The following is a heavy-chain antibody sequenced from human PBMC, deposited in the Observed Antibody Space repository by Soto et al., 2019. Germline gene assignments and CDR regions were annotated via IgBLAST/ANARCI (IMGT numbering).Heavy chain of an antibody. CDR3: ARKVVAATPGFDY. D-gene: IGHD2-15*01. Sequence: SETLSLTCAVYGGSFSGYYWSWIRQPPGKGLEWIGEINHSGSTNYNPSLKSRVTISVDTSKNQFSLQLSSVTAADTAVYYCARKVVAATPGFDYWGQGTLVTVS. CDR1: GGSFSGYY. CDR2: INHSGST. J-gene: IGHJ4*02. V-gene: IGHV4-34*01.